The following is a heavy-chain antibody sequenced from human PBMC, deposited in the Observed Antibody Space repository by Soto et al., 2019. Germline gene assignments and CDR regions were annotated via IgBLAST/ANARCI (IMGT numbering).Heavy chain of an antibody. CDR3: ARVWGSSYYGSGSRGFDY. V-gene: IGHV3-20*04. J-gene: IGHJ4*02. CDR1: GFTFDDYG. D-gene: IGHD3-10*01. CDR2: INWNGGST. Sequence: EVPLVESGGGVVRPGGSLRLSCAASGFTFDDYGMSWVRQAPGKGLEWVSGINWNGGSTGYADSVKGRFTISRDNAKNSLYLQMNSLRAEDTALYYCARVWGSSYYGSGSRGFDYWGQGTLVTVSS.